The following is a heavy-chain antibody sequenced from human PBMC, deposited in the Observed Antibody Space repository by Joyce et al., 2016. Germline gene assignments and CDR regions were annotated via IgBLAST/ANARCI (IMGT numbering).Heavy chain of an antibody. CDR1: GYTFSDFN. J-gene: IGHJ6*02. CDR2: INPRTGGT. V-gene: IGHV1-2*02. Sequence: QVQLVQSGPELKKPGASMKVSCKASGYTFSDFNIHWVRQAPGQGLEWMGWINPRTGGTHSPQKLQGRVSMRRDTPTNTVYIGVTSLTSDDSALYFCAREAKSPMGDGLDVWGQGTTVTVSS. CDR3: AREAKSPMGDGLDV.